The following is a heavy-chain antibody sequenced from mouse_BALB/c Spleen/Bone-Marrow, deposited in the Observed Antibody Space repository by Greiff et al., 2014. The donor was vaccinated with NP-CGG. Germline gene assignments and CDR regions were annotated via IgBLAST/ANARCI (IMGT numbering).Heavy chain of an antibody. J-gene: IGHJ1*01. V-gene: IGHV7-3*02. CDR1: GFTFTDYY. CDR3: ARDENVGIYWYFDV. CDR2: IRNKAKGYTT. Sequence: EMLVESGGGLAQPGGSLRLSCETSGFTFTDYYMSWVRQPPGKALEWLGFIRNKAKGYTTDYSASVKGRFTISRDNSQSISYLQMNTLRAEDSATYYCARDENVGIYWYFDVWGAGTTVTVSS.